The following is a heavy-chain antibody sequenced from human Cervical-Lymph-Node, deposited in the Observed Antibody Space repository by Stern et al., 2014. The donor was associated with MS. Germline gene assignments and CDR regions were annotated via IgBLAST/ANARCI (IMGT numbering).Heavy chain of an antibody. V-gene: IGHV4-31*03. CDR2: IYYSGST. CDR1: GGSVSSGDYY. D-gene: IGHD3-3*01. CDR3: ARGRFSYVDY. J-gene: IGHJ4*02. Sequence: QVQLLESGPGLVKPSQTLSLTCTVSGGSVSSGDYYWSWIRQHPGKGLEWIGYIYYSGSTYYSPSLKSRLTISVDTSKNQFSLKLSSVTAADTAVYYCARGRFSYVDYWGQGTLVTVSS.